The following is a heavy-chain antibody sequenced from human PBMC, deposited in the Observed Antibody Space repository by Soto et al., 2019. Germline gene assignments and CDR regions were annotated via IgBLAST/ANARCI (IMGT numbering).Heavy chain of an antibody. D-gene: IGHD2-2*01. CDR1: GFTFSGSA. CDR3: TPFSTAPSNRDFDY. CDR2: IRSKANSYAT. V-gene: IGHV3-73*02. J-gene: IGHJ4*02. Sequence: EVQLVESGGGLVQPGGSLKLSCAASGFTFSGSAMHWVRQASGKGLEWVGRIRSKANSYATAYAASVKGRFTISRDDSKNTAYLQMSSLKTEDTAVYYCTPFSTAPSNRDFDYWGQGTLVTVSS.